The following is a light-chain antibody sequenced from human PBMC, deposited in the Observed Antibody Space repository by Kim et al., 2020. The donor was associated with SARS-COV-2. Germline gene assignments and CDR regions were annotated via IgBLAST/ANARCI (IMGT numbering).Light chain of an antibody. CDR3: QQYGSSPFT. Sequence: LSPRERATLSCRASQSVGSSYLAWYQQKPGQAPRLLIYGASSRATGIPDRFSGSGSGTDFTLTISRLEPEDFAVYYCQQYGSSPFTFGPGTKLEI. J-gene: IGKJ3*01. CDR2: GAS. V-gene: IGKV3-20*01. CDR1: QSVGSSY.